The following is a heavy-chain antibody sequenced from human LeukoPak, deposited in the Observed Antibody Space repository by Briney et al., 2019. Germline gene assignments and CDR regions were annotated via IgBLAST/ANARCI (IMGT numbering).Heavy chain of an antibody. CDR2: ISSSGSTI. CDR1: GSTLSDYY. J-gene: IGHJ4*02. D-gene: IGHD4-23*01. Sequence: GGSLRLSCAASGSTLSDYYMSWIRQAQGKGLEWVSYISSSGSTIYYADSVKGRFTISRDNAKNSLYLQMNSLRAEDTAVYYCARDSENYGGNSDYWGQGTLVTVSS. V-gene: IGHV3-11*01. CDR3: ARDSENYGGNSDY.